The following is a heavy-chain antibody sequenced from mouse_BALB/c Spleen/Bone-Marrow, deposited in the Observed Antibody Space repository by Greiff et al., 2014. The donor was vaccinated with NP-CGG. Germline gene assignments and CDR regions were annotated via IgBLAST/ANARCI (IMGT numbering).Heavy chain of an antibody. CDR2: IHPSDIET. V-gene: IGHV1-61*01. CDR1: GYSFTIYW. Sequence: QVQLQQPGAELVRPGASVKLPCRASGYSFTIYWMNWVKQRPGQGLEWIGMIHPSDIETRLNQKFKDKATLTVDKSSNTAYMQLSSPTSEDSAVYYCARGEITAFAYWGQGTLVTVSA. D-gene: IGHD2-4*01. J-gene: IGHJ3*01. CDR3: ARGEITAFAY.